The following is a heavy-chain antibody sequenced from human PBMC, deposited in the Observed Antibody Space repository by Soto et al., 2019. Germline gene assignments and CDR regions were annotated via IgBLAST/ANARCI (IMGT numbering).Heavy chain of an antibody. V-gene: IGHV2-5*02. CDR3: ALCSSVTFRDGSSY. D-gene: IGHD3-10*02. CDR2: IYWDDDK. J-gene: IGHJ4*02. CDR1: RFSLSTSGVG. Sequence: GSGPTLVNPTQTLTLTCTFSRFSLSTSGVGVGWIRQPPGKALEWLALIYWDDDKRYSPSLKSRLTITKDTSKNQVVLTMTNMDPVDTATYFCALCSSVTFRDGSSYCGQRTLDTGSS.